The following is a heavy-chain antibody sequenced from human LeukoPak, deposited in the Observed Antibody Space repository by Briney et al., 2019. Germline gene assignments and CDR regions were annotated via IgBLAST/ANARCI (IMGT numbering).Heavy chain of an antibody. CDR2: IYTTGTT. V-gene: IGHV4-61*02. Sequence: SQTLSLTCTVSGGSISTGTFSWSWIRQPAGKGLEWIGRIYTTGTTNYSPSLKSRVTISIDTSKSHFSLRLTSVTAADTAIYYCARDAGSYVSYMDVWGKGTAVTVSS. J-gene: IGHJ6*03. CDR3: ARDAGSYVSYMDV. CDR1: GGSISTGTFS. D-gene: IGHD1-26*01.